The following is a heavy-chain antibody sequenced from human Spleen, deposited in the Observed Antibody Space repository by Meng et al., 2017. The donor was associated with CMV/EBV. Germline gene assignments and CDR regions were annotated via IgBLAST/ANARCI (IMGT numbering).Heavy chain of an antibody. CDR1: FTFSNYW. J-gene: IGHJ4*02. CDR2: INWNGGST. CDR3: ARDSGLSGSYVGYYFDY. D-gene: IGHD1-26*01. Sequence: FTFSNYWMHWVRQAPGKGLEWVSGINWNGGSTGYADSVKSRFTISRDNAKNSLYLQMNSLRAEDTALYYCARDSGLSGSYVGYYFDYWGQGTLVTVSS. V-gene: IGHV3-20*03.